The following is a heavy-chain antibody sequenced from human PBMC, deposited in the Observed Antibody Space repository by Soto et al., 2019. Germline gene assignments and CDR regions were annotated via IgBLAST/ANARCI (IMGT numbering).Heavy chain of an antibody. V-gene: IGHV5-51*01. Sequence: GASLKISCKGSGYSFTSYWTGWVRQVPGKGLEWMGIIYPGDSDTSYSPSFQGQVTISADKSISTAYLQWSSLKASDTAMYYCARIRSGSYRYYYAMDVWGQGTTVTVS. CDR2: IYPGDSDT. J-gene: IGHJ6*02. CDR3: ARIRSGSYRYYYAMDV. CDR1: GYSFTSYW. D-gene: IGHD1-26*01.